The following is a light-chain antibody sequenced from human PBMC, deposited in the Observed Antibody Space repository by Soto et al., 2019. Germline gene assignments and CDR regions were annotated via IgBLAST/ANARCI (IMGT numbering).Light chain of an antibody. CDR3: QQFNSDHLT. Sequence: AIQLAQSPSSLSASVGDRVTITCRASQGISSALAWYQQKPGKAPKLLIYDASTLESGVPSRFSGSGSGTDFTLTISSLQPEDFATYYCQQFNSDHLTFGGGTKVEIK. J-gene: IGKJ4*01. CDR1: QGISSA. CDR2: DAS. V-gene: IGKV1-13*02.